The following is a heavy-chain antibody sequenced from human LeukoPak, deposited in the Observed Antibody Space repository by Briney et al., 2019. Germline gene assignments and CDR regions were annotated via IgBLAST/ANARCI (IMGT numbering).Heavy chain of an antibody. V-gene: IGHV3-7*01. Sequence: GGSLRLSCAASGFTFSRNWMSWVRQAPGKGLEWVANIKQDGSEKYYVDSVKGRFTISRDNSKNTLYLQMNSLRAEDTAVYYCARVPPSSSLGYYGMDVWGQGTTVTVSS. J-gene: IGHJ6*02. D-gene: IGHD2-2*01. CDR3: ARVPPSSSLGYYGMDV. CDR1: GFTFSRNW. CDR2: IKQDGSEK.